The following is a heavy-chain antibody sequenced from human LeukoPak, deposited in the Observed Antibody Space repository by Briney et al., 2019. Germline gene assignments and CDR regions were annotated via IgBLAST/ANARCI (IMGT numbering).Heavy chain of an antibody. CDR1: GFTFSSYG. V-gene: IGHV3-23*01. Sequence: GGSLRLSCAASGFTFSSYGMSWVRQAPGKGLEWVSGISGSGGSTYYADSVKGRFTISRDNSKNTLYLQMNSLRAEDTAVYYCAKGTFKWELPGYYYMDVWGKGTTVTISS. CDR2: ISGSGGST. D-gene: IGHD1-26*01. J-gene: IGHJ6*03. CDR3: AKGTFKWELPGYYYMDV.